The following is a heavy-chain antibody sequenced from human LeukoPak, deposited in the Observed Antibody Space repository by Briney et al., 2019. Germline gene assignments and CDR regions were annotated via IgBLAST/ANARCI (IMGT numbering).Heavy chain of an antibody. CDR2: FSRSGPDT. V-gene: IGHV3-23*01. J-gene: IGHJ4*02. CDR1: GFTFGSSA. D-gene: IGHD6-13*01. Sequence: GGSLRLSCAASGFTFGSSAMSWVRQAPGKGPEGVSTFSRSGPDTYYAESVKGRFTIFRDNSKNTLYLQMNSLRAEDTAVYYCAKGSLGSWYYFDYWGQGTLVTVSS. CDR3: AKGSLGSWYYFDY.